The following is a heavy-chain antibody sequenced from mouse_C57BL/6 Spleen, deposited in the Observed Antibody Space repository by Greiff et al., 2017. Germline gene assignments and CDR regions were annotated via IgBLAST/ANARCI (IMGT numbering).Heavy chain of an antibody. V-gene: IGHV1-55*01. CDR1: GYTFTSYW. J-gene: IGHJ4*01. CDR3: ARGRYDYNYYAMDY. D-gene: IGHD2-4*01. Sequence: QVQLQQPGAELVKPGASVKMSCKASGYTFTSYWITWVQQRPGQGLEWIGDIYPGSGSTNYNEKFKSKATLTVDTSSSTAYMQLRSLTSEDSAVYYCARGRYDYNYYAMDYWGQGTSVTVAS. CDR2: IYPGSGST.